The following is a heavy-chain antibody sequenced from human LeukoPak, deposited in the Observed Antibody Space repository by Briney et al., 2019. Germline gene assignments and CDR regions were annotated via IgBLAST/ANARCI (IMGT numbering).Heavy chain of an antibody. CDR2: IYYSGST. J-gene: IGHJ4*02. Sequence: PSETLSLTCTVSGGSISSYYWSWIRQPPGKGLEWIGYIYYSGSTNYNPSLKSRVTISVDTSKNQFSLKLSSVTAADTAVYYCARVAAAGYYYFDYWGXGTLVTVSS. V-gene: IGHV4-59*08. CDR1: GGSISSYY. CDR3: ARVAAAGYYYFDY. D-gene: IGHD6-13*01.